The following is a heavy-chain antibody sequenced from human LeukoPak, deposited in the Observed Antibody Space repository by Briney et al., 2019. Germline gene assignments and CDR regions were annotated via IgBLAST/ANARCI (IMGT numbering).Heavy chain of an antibody. J-gene: IGHJ3*02. CDR3: ASDRTALTSRYCSGGSCYLRDAFDI. Sequence: GASVKVSCKASGYSFTSFGMNWVRQAPGQGLEWLGWINTNTGNPTYAQGFTGRFVFSLDTSVSTAYLQISSLKAEDTAVYYCASDRTALTSRYCSGGSCYLRDAFDIWGQGTMVTVSS. V-gene: IGHV7-4-1*02. CDR1: GYSFTSFG. D-gene: IGHD2-15*01. CDR2: INTNTGNP.